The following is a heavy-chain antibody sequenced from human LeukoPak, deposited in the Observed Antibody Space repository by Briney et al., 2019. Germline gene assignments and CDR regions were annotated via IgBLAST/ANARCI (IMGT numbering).Heavy chain of an antibody. D-gene: IGHD3-10*01. CDR2: IYYSGST. CDR1: GGSISSYY. CDR3: ARRAYYGSGSSWFDP. Sequence: SETLSLTCTVSGGSISSYYWSWIRQPPGKGLEWIGYIYYSGSTNYNPSLKSRVTISVDTSKNQFSLKLSSVTAADTAVYYCARRAYYGSGSSWFDPWGQGTLVTVS. J-gene: IGHJ5*02. V-gene: IGHV4-59*01.